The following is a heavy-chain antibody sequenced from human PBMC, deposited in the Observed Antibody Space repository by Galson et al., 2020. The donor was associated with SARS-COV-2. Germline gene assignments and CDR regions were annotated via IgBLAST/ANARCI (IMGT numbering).Heavy chain of an antibody. CDR2: ISYDGSNK. Sequence: GGSLRLSCEASGFTFSSYAMHWVRQAPGKGLEWVAVISYDGSNKYYADSVKGRFTISRDNSKNTLYLQMNSLRAEDTAVYYCAREGYYGSGSYLDYWGQGTLVTVSS. J-gene: IGHJ4*02. D-gene: IGHD3-10*01. CDR1: GFTFSSYA. CDR3: AREGYYGSGSYLDY. V-gene: IGHV3-30*01.